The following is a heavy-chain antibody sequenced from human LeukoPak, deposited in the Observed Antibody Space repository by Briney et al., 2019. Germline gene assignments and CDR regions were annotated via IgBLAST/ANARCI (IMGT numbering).Heavy chain of an antibody. D-gene: IGHD3-3*01. CDR1: GGSISSSSYY. CDR3: ARHDYDFWSGYYRVSDY. Sequence: SETLSPTCTVSGGSISSSSYYWGWIRQPPGKGLEWIGSIYYSGSTYYNPSLKSRVTISVDTSKNQFSLKLSSVTAADTAVYYCARHDYDFWSGYYRVSDYWGQGTLVTVSS. J-gene: IGHJ4*02. V-gene: IGHV4-39*01. CDR2: IYYSGST.